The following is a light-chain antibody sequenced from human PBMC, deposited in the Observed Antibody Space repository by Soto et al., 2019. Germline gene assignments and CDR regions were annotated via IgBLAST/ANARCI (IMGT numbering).Light chain of an antibody. J-gene: IGKJ2*01. CDR3: QRSGTSPPYI. Sequence: EVVLTQAPGTLSLSPGERDTLSCRASQSLDSTSLAWYQQKPGQSPRLVIYGASRRATGIPDRFSGSGSGTDFILTIDRLEPEDFAVYYCQRSGTSPPYIFGAGTRLDIK. CDR1: QSLDSTS. CDR2: GAS. V-gene: IGKV3-20*01.